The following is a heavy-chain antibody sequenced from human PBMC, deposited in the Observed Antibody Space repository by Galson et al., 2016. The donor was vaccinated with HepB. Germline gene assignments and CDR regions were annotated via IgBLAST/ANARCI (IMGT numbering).Heavy chain of an antibody. Sequence: SETLSLTCTVSGGSISSSSYFWAWIRQPPGKGLDWIGSIYYTGTTHYNPSLQSRVSIYVDPSKNQFSLRLTSVSATDTAMYSCARQDRAGLVSFWGQGTMVTVSS. CDR1: GGSISSSSYF. CDR3: ARQDRAGLVSF. J-gene: IGHJ3*01. V-gene: IGHV4-39*07. D-gene: IGHD6-19*01. CDR2: IYYTGTT.